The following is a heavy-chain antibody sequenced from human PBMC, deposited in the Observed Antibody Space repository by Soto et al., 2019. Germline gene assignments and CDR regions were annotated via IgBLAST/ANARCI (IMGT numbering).Heavy chain of an antibody. CDR1: GGSISSGDYY. CDR3: VMSLDT. CDR2: IYDSGST. V-gene: IGHV4-30-4*01. J-gene: IGHJ5*02. Sequence: SETLSLTCAVSGGSISSGDYYWSWIRQPPGKGLEWIGYIYDSGSTSYNPSLKSRVTISLDTSKSQFSLKLTSMTAADTAMYYCVMSLDTWGQGTLVTVSP. D-gene: IGHD3-10*01.